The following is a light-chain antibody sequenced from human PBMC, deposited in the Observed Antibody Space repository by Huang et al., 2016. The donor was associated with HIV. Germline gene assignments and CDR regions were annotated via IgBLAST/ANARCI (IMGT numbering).Light chain of an antibody. Sequence: EIVLTQSPVTLSLSPGEGASLSCRASQGVHNSYLAWYQQKPGQAPRLLLFGASNRVTGVPHRFRGSESGTDFTLTISGLDPEDFAVYYCQQYGTLPYTFGQGTKLEI. CDR1: QGVHNSY. CDR3: QQYGTLPYT. CDR2: GAS. V-gene: IGKV3-20*01. J-gene: IGKJ2*01.